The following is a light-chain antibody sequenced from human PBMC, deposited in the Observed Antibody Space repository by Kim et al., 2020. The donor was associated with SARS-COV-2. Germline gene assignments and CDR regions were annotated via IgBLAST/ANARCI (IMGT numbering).Light chain of an antibody. CDR1: QSVSSY. CDR3: QQRNNWPRFMYT. CDR2: DAS. Sequence: EIVLTQSPATLSLSPGERATLSCRASQSVSSYLAWYQQKPGQAPRLLIYDASNRATGIPARFSGSGSGTDFTLTISSLEPEDFAVYYCQQRNNWPRFMYTFGQGTKLEIK. V-gene: IGKV3-11*01. J-gene: IGKJ2*01.